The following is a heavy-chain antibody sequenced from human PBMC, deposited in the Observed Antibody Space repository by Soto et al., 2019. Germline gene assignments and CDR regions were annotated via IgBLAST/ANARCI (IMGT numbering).Heavy chain of an antibody. V-gene: IGHV2-5*02. CDR2: IYWDDDK. CDR3: ARLTRGVYDSGRLWEKFDY. J-gene: IGHJ4*02. Sequence: QITVKESGLTLVKPTETLTLTYTFSGFSLSSIGMGVGWIRQPPGKALEWLALIYWDDDKRYSPSLSSRLTITKDPSKNEVDLTMTNMDPVDTATYYCARLTRGVYDSGRLWEKFDYWGQGTLVTVSS. CDR1: GFSLSSIGMG. D-gene: IGHD5-12*01.